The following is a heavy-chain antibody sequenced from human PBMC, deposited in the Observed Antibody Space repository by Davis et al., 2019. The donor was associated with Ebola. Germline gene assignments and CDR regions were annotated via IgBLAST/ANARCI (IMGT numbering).Heavy chain of an antibody. J-gene: IGHJ3*01. CDR1: GFTFSDYY. V-gene: IGHV3-11*01. CDR2: ISGSGTTV. Sequence: GESLKISCAGSGFTFSDYYMSWIRQAPGKGLEWVSFISGSGTTVSYADSVKGRFTISRDNSRNTLYLQMNGLRVEDTAIYYCAKDTSNIWFDVWGQGTMVTVSS. CDR3: AKDTSNIWFDV. D-gene: IGHD1-26*01.